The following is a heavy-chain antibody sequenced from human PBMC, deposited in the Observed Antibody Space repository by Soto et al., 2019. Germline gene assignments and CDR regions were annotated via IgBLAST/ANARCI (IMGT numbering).Heavy chain of an antibody. J-gene: IGHJ3*02. CDR3: ARAMELRFLAGDAFDI. Sequence: ASVKVSCKASGYALTSYYMHWVRQAPGQGLEWMGIINPSGGSTSYAQKFQGRVTMTRDTSTSTVYMELRSLRSDDTAVYYCARAMELRFLAGDAFDIWGQGTMVTVSS. CDR2: INPSGGST. CDR1: GYALTSYY. D-gene: IGHD3-3*01. V-gene: IGHV1-46*01.